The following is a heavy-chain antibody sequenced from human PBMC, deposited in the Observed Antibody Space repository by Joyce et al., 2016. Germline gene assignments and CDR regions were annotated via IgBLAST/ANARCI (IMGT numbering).Heavy chain of an antibody. J-gene: IGHJ5*02. Sequence: QLQLQESGPGLVKPSETLSLTCTVSGGSISTRSYHWGWIRQPPGKGLGWIGSIYYSESNYYNPSLGSPVTISVDTSKNQFSLKLSSVTAADTAVYYCARRVVDTTLVTDWIDPWGQGTLVTVSS. D-gene: IGHD5-18*01. V-gene: IGHV4-39*01. CDR1: GGSISTRSYH. CDR2: IYYSESN. CDR3: ARRVVDTTLVTDWIDP.